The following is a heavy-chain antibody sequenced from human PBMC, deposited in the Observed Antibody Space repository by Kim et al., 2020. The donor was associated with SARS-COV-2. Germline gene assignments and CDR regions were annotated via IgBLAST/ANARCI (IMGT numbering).Heavy chain of an antibody. CDR2: INPSGGST. CDR3: ARDRVCSSTSCYGGSWFDP. Sequence: ASVKVSCKASGYTFTSYYMHWVRQAPGQGLEWMGIINPSGGSTSYAQKFQGRVTMTWDTSTSTVYMELSSLRSEDTAVYYCARDRVCSSTSCYGGSWFDPWGQGTLVTVSS. J-gene: IGHJ5*02. V-gene: IGHV1-46*01. D-gene: IGHD2-2*01. CDR1: GYTFTSYY.